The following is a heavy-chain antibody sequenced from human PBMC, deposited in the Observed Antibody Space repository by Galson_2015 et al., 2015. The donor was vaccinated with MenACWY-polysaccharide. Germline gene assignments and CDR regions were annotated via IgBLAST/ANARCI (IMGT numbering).Heavy chain of an antibody. CDR1: GGSFSGYY. J-gene: IGHJ3*02. CDR3: ARTQQLRAFDI. V-gene: IGHV4-34*01. CDR2: INHSGST. D-gene: IGHD6-13*01. Sequence: TLSLTCAVYGGSFSGYYWSWIRQPPGKGLEWIGEINHSGSTNYNPSLKSRVTISVDTSKNQFSLKLSSVTAADTAVYYCARTQQLRAFDIWGQGTTVTVSS.